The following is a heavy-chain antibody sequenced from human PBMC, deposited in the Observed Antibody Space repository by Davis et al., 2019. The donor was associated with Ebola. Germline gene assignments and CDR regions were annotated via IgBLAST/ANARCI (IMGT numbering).Heavy chain of an antibody. CDR2: INHSGST. D-gene: IGHD6-13*01. Sequence: MPSETLSLTCTVSGGSISSYYWSWIRQPPGKGLEWIGEINHSGSTNYNPSLKSRVTISVDTSKNQFSLKLSPVTAADTAVYYCARYAGTSQPGDYFDYWGQGTLVTVSS. CDR1: GGSISSYY. V-gene: IGHV4-34*01. J-gene: IGHJ4*02. CDR3: ARYAGTSQPGDYFDY.